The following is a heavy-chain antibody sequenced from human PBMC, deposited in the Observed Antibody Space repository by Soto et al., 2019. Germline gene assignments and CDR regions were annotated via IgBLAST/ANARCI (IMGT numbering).Heavy chain of an antibody. CDR2: ISGSGGST. J-gene: IGHJ3*02. CDR3: PKVRRGAYYYDLDAFDI. V-gene: IGHV3-23*01. CDR1: GFTFSSYA. D-gene: IGHD3-22*01. Sequence: QSGESLRLSYAASGFTFSSYAMNWVRQAPGKGLEWISVISGSGGSTYFADSVKGRFTISRDNSKDTLYLKMNSLRAEDTALYYCPKVRRGAYYYDLDAFDIWGQGTTVTVS.